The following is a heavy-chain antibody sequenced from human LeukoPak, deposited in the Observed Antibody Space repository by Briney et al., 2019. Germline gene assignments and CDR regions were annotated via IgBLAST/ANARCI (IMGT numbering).Heavy chain of an antibody. J-gene: IGHJ3*02. CDR3: ARGLTTVVLDAFDI. CDR1: GASISSDSDY. CDR2: IYSGST. Sequence: PSQTLSLTCTVSGASISSDSDYWSWIRQPAGKGLEWIGRIYSGSTDYNPSLRSRVTISVDTSKNQFSLKLSSVTAADTAVYYCARGLTTVVLDAFDIWGQGTMVTVSS. V-gene: IGHV4-61*02. D-gene: IGHD4-23*01.